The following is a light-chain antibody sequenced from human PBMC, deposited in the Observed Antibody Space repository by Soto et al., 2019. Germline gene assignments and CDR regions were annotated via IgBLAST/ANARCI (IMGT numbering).Light chain of an antibody. V-gene: IGKV3-20*01. J-gene: IGKJ1*01. CDR3: QQYGSSTQT. Sequence: IVLTQSPGTLSLSPGERATLSCRDSQSVSSSYLAWYQQQHGQAPSLXIYGASSRDTGIPDRVSGSGAWTDFTLTISRLEPEDVAVDDCQQYGSSTQTFGQGTKVDIK. CDR2: GAS. CDR1: QSVSSSY.